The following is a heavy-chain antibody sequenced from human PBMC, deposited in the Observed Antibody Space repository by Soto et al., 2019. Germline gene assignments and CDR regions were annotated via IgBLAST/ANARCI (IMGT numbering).Heavy chain of an antibody. D-gene: IGHD5-18*01. CDR1: GGSISSGGYY. CDR2: IYYSGST. V-gene: IGHV4-31*03. Sequence: PSETLSLSCTVSGGSISSGGYYWSWIRQHPGKGLEWIGYIYYSGSTYYNPSLKSRVTISVDTSKNQFSLKLSSVTAADTAVYYCALGYSYGPLDYWGQGTLVTVSS. J-gene: IGHJ4*02. CDR3: ALGYSYGPLDY.